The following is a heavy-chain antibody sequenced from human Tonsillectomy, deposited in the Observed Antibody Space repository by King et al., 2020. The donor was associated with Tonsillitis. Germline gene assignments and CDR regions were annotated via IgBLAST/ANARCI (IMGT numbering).Heavy chain of an antibody. V-gene: IGHV3-21*01. CDR2: LNSGSTSI. Sequence: VQLVESGGGLVKPGGSLRLSCAASGFSFGGYTMNWVRQAPGKGLEWVSNLNSGSTSISYADSVRGRFTISRDNSKNSVFLHMNNLRGEDTCIYYCTKSRDYGDNGGYCMDVWGHGTTVIVSS. CDR1: GFSFGGYT. D-gene: IGHD4-17*01. CDR3: TKSRDYGDNGGYCMDV. J-gene: IGHJ6*02.